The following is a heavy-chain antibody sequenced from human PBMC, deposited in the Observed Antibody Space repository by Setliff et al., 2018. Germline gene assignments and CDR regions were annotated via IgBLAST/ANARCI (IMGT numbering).Heavy chain of an antibody. CDR1: GGSISSGDYY. Sequence: SETLSLTCTVSGGSISSGDYYWSWIRQPPGKGLEWIGYIYSSGSTYYNPSLKSRVSISVDTSKNQFSLKLSSVTAADTAVYYCAKDNGPWSPPEYWGQGTLVTVSS. D-gene: IGHD1-1*01. V-gene: IGHV4-30-4*08. CDR3: AKDNGPWSPPEY. J-gene: IGHJ4*02. CDR2: IYSSGST.